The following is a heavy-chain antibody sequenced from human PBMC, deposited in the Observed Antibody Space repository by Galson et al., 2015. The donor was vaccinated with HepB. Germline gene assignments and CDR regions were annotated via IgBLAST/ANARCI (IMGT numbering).Heavy chain of an antibody. Sequence: SLRLSCAASGFTFSSYSMNWVRQAPGKGLEWVSYISSSSSTIYYADSVKGRFTISRDNAKNSLYLQMNSLRAEDTAVYYCARSKGIRGFPDAFDIWGQGTMVTVSS. CDR2: ISSSSSTI. CDR3: ARSKGIRGFPDAFDI. J-gene: IGHJ3*02. D-gene: IGHD3-10*01. V-gene: IGHV3-48*01. CDR1: GFTFSSYS.